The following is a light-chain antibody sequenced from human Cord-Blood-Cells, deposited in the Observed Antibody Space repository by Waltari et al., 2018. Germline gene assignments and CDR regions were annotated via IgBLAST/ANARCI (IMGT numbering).Light chain of an antibody. CDR1: SSDVGGYNY. Sequence: QSALTQPASVSGSPGQPITISCTGTSSDVGGYNYVSWYQQHPGKAPKLLFYDVSNRPSGVSNRFSGSKSGNTASLTISGLQAEDEADYYCSSYTSSSTLGVFGGGTKLTVL. CDR2: DVS. CDR3: SSYTSSSTLGV. J-gene: IGLJ3*02. V-gene: IGLV2-14*01.